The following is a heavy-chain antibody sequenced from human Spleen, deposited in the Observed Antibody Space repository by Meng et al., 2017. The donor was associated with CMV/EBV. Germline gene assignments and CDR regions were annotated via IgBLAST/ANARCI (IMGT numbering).Heavy chain of an antibody. V-gene: IGHV2-26*01. J-gene: IGHJ4*02. CDR1: GFSLANSRLP. CDR2: VFSTGEK. Sequence: SGPTLVQPTETLTRTCTGSGFSLANSRLPVSWIRQPPGKALEWLAHVFSTGEKSYSTSLKNRLTVSKDTSNSQVFLTMTNMDPADTATYYCARIFYSSVWHIDFWGQGTRVTVSS. CDR3: ARIFYSSVWHIDF. D-gene: IGHD6-19*01.